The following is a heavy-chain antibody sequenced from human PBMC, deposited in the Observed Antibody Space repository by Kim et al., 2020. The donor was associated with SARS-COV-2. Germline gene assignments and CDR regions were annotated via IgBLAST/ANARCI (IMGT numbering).Heavy chain of an antibody. CDR3: ARNGPGSGGYDFHRLIGDAFDI. D-gene: IGHD5-12*01. V-gene: IGHV4-31*03. CDR1: GGSISSGGYY. Sequence: SETLSLTCTVSGGSISSGGYYWSWIRQHPGKGLEWIGYIYYSGSTYYNPSLKSRVTISVDTSKNQFSLKLSSVTAADTAVYYCARNGPGSGGYDFHRLIGDAFDIWGQGTMVTVSS. CDR2: IYYSGST. J-gene: IGHJ3*02.